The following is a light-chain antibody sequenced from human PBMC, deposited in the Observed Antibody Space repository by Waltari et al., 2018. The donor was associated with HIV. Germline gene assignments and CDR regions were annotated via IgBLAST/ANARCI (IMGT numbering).Light chain of an antibody. CDR1: QSLIYTDGNTY. CDR3: MQSTHWPGT. Sequence: EAVLTQSPVSLSVALGRPASISCRSSQSLIYTDGNTYLNWFHQRPGQSPRRLMYKISNRDSGVPDRFSGSGSVTEFTLHISRVEAEDVGIFYCMQSTHWPGTFGQGTKVEIQ. CDR2: KIS. J-gene: IGKJ1*01. V-gene: IGKV2-30*01.